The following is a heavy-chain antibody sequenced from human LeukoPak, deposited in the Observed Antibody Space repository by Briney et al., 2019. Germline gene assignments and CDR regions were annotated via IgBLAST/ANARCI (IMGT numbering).Heavy chain of an antibody. V-gene: IGHV3-11*01. CDR3: ARLKRRPAYFDY. J-gene: IGHJ4*02. Sequence: PGGSLRLSCAASGFTFSDFQMSWIRQAPGKGLEWVSYISSSGSTIYYADSVKGRFTISRDNAKNSLYLQLNSLRAEDTAVYHCARLKRRPAYFDYWGQGTLVTVSS. CDR2: ISSSGSTI. CDR1: GFTFSDFQ.